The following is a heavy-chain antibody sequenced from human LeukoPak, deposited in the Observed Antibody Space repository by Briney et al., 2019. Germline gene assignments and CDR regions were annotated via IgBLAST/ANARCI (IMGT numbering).Heavy chain of an antibody. CDR3: ASGDYGDFSRFDF. CDR2: IHYSGST. J-gene: IGHJ4*02. V-gene: IGHV4-59*08. D-gene: IGHD4-17*01. CDR1: GGSISSYY. Sequence: SETLFLTCTVSGGSISSYYWSWIRQPPGKGLEWIGYIHYSGSTNHNPSLKSRVTISVDTSKNQFSLKLSSVTAADTAVYYCASGDYGDFSRFDFWGQGTLVTVSS.